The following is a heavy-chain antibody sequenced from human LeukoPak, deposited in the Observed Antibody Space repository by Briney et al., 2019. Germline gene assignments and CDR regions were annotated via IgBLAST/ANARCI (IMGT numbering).Heavy chain of an antibody. Sequence: PGGSLRLSCAASGFTFSSYSMNWVRQAPGKGLERVPSISSSSSYIYYADSVKGRFTISRDNAKNSLYLQMNSLRAEDTAVYYCAREDDYSNYGLDFDYWGQGTLVTVSS. CDR1: GFTFSSYS. CDR2: ISSSSSYI. D-gene: IGHD4-11*01. V-gene: IGHV3-21*01. J-gene: IGHJ4*02. CDR3: AREDDYSNYGLDFDY.